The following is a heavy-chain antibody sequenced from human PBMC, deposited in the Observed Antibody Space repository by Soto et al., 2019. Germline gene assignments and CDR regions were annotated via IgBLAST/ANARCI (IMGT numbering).Heavy chain of an antibody. V-gene: IGHV1-18*01. CDR2: ISAYHDNT. J-gene: IGHJ6*02. CDR1: GYTFTNYG. Sequence: QIQLVQSGAEVKKAGASVKVSCKASGYTFTNYGISWVRQALGQGLEWMGWISAYHDNTNYAQKVQGRVTLTTDTSTRPANLELRSLTSDDTAVYYWAREGYYYGSGSYSPPRYYGMDVWGQGTTVTVFS. CDR3: AREGYYYGSGSYSPPRYYGMDV. D-gene: IGHD3-10*01.